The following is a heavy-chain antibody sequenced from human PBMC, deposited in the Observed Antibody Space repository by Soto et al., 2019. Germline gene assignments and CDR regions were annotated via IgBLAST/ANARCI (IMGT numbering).Heavy chain of an antibody. CDR3: AKAGYVSGGPPRWFDP. CDR1: GFTFSSYG. Sequence: GGSLRLSCAASGFTFSSYGMHWVRQAPGKGLEWVAVISYDGSNKYYADSVKGRFTISRDNSKNTLYLQMNSLRAEDTAVYYCAKAGYVSGGPPRWFDPGGQGTLVTVSS. CDR2: ISYDGSNK. V-gene: IGHV3-30*18. D-gene: IGHD3-10*01. J-gene: IGHJ5*02.